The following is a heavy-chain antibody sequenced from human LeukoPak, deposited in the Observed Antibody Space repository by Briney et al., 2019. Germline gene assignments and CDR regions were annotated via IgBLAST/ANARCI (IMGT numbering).Heavy chain of an antibody. CDR3: ATYYYGSGNY. D-gene: IGHD3-10*01. Sequence: PSETLSLTCAVYGGSFSGYYGSWLRQPPGKGLEWVGEINHRGSKKYNPSLKSRVNISVNKKNKQFSQKLRSVHAADTAVYYCATYYYGSGNYWGQGTLVTVSS. CDR2: INHRGSK. V-gene: IGHV4-34*01. CDR1: GGSFSGYY. J-gene: IGHJ4*02.